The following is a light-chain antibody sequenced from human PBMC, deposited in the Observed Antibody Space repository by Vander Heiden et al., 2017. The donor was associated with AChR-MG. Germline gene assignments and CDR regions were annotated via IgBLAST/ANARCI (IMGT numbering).Light chain of an antibody. V-gene: IGKV1-39*01. J-gene: IGKJ2*01. Sequence: DIQMTQSPPSLSASVGDRVTITCRASQDIGRYLNWYQQKPGKAPKLLIYTASTLQSGVPSSFIGSGSVTDFTLTISSLQPEDFATYYCQQSYGTPYTFGQGTRLEI. CDR3: QQSYGTPYT. CDR1: QDIGRY. CDR2: TAS.